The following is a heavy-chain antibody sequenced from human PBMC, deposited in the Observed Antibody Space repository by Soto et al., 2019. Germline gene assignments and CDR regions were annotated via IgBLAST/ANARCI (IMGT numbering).Heavy chain of an antibody. CDR2: IYYSGST. CDR1: GGSISSSSYY. Sequence: SETLSLTCTVSGGSISSSSYYWGWIRQPPGKGLERIGSIYYSGSTYYNPSLKSRVTISVDTSKNQFSLKLSSVTAADTVVYYCASAYDILTGYYKVSNWFDPWGQGTLVT. V-gene: IGHV4-39*01. J-gene: IGHJ5*02. D-gene: IGHD3-9*01. CDR3: ASAYDILTGYYKVSNWFDP.